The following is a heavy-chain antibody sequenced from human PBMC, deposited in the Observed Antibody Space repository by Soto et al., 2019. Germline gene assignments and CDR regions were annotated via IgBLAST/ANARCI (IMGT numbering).Heavy chain of an antibody. CDR1: GYTFTSYG. CDR2: IYAGNGNR. V-gene: IGHV1-3*01. J-gene: IGHJ4*02. CDR3: ARAYSGASTSLFDF. Sequence: ASVKVSCKASGYTFTSYGMHWLRQAPGQRLEWMGWIYAGNGNRKYSQKFQGRVTITRDTSANTAYMELSSLTAADTAVYYCARAYSGASTSLFDFWGQGTPVTVSS. D-gene: IGHD2-15*01.